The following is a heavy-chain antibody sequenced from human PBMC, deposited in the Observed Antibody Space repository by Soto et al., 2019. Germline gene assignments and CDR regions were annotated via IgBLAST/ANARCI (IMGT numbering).Heavy chain of an antibody. J-gene: IGHJ4*02. Sequence: WASVKVSCKVSGYTLTELSMHWVRQAPGKGLEWMGGFDPEDGETIYAQKFQGRVTMTEDTSTDTAYMELSSLRSEDTAVYYCATGLFSSSRFEWYLDYWGQGTLVTVSS. CDR2: FDPEDGET. V-gene: IGHV1-24*01. D-gene: IGHD6-6*01. CDR3: ATGLFSSSRFEWYLDY. CDR1: GYTLTELS.